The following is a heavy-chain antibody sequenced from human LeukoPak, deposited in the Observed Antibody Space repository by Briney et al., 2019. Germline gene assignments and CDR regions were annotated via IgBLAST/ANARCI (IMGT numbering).Heavy chain of an antibody. Sequence: SGGSLRPSCAASGFTFSTYAIHWVRQAPGKGLEWVAVISFDGVNTFYADSVKGRFTISRDNSNNTVYLQMNNLRPEDTAVFYCARGQGYESYYYMDVWGKGTTVSVSS. V-gene: IGHV3-30*04. CDR2: ISFDGVNT. CDR3: ARGQGYESYYYMDV. D-gene: IGHD2-2*01. J-gene: IGHJ6*03. CDR1: GFTFSTYA.